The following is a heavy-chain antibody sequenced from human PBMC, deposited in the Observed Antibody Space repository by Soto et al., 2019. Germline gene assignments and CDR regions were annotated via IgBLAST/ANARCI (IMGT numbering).Heavy chain of an antibody. V-gene: IGHV2-5*01. CDR3: AHRLRYYYHSSGPFDY. D-gene: IGHD3-22*01. Sequence: QITLKESGPTLVKPTQTLTLTCTFSGFSLSTSGVGVGWIRQPPGKALEWLALIYWNDDKRYSPSLKSRLTITKDTSKNQVVLTMTNMDPVDTATYYCAHRLRYYYHSSGPFDYWGQGTLVTVSS. CDR2: IYWNDDK. J-gene: IGHJ4*02. CDR1: GFSLSTSGVG.